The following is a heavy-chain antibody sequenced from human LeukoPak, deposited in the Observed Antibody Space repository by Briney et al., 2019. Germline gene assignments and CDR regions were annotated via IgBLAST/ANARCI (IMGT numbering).Heavy chain of an antibody. D-gene: IGHD2-21*02. Sequence: GGSLRLSCAASGFTFSSNSMNWVRQAPGKGLEWVSYISTTSSTIYYADSVKGRSTISRDNAKNSLYLQMNSLRAEDTAVYYCARDRDWVFDYWGQGTLVTVSS. CDR3: ARDRDWVFDY. CDR2: ISTTSSTI. J-gene: IGHJ4*02. CDR1: GFTFSSNS. V-gene: IGHV3-48*01.